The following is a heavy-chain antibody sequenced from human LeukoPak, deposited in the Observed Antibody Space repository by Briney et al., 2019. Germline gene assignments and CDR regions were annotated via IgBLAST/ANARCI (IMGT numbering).Heavy chain of an antibody. D-gene: IGHD6-19*01. CDR1: GGSISSYY. CDR2: IYTSGST. V-gene: IGHV4-4*07. CDR3: ARARESSGWYPMSDAFDI. J-gene: IGHJ3*02. Sequence: SETLSLTCTVSGGSISSYYWIWIRQPAGKGLEWIGRIYTSGSTNYNPSLKSRVTMSVDTSKNQFSLKLSSMTAADSAVYYCARARESSGWYPMSDAFDIWGQGTMVTVSS.